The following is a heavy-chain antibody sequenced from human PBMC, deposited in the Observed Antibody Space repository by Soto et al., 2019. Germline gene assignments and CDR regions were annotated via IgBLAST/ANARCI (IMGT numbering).Heavy chain of an antibody. D-gene: IGHD2-15*01. V-gene: IGHV4-31*03. CDR1: GGSISSGGYY. Sequence: SETLSLTCTVSGGSISSGGYYWSWIRQHPGKGLEWIGYIYYSGSTYYNPSLKSRVTISVDTSKNQFSLKLSSVTAADTAVYYCARGGCSGGSCYSAFDYWGQGTLVTVSS. CDR2: IYYSGST. J-gene: IGHJ4*02. CDR3: ARGGCSGGSCYSAFDY.